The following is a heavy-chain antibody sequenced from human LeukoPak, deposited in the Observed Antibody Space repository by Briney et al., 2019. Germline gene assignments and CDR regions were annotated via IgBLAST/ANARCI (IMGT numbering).Heavy chain of an antibody. CDR3: ARGLDSSGYYLYFDC. V-gene: IGHV3-66*01. J-gene: IGHJ4*02. D-gene: IGHD3-22*01. CDR2: IYSGGNT. CDR1: GFTVSTNY. Sequence: GGSLRLSCVASGFTVSTNYMSWVRQAPGKGLEWISVIYSGGNTFYADSVKGRFTISRDNSKNTVFLQMNSLRAEDTAVYYCARGLDSSGYYLYFDCWGQGTLVTVPS.